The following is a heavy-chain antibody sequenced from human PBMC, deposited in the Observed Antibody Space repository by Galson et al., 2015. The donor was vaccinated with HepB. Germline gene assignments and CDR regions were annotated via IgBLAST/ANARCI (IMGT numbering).Heavy chain of an antibody. D-gene: IGHD2-15*01. CDR3: ARDNHCSGGSCYDPNWFDP. CDR1: GFTFDDYA. CDR2: ISWNSGSI. V-gene: IGHV3-9*01. J-gene: IGHJ5*02. Sequence: SLRLSCAASGFTFDDYAMHWVRQAPGKGLEWVSGISWNSGSIGYADSVKGRFTISRDNAKNTLYLQMNSLGAEDTAVYYCARDNHCSGGSCYDPNWFDPWGQGTLVTVSS.